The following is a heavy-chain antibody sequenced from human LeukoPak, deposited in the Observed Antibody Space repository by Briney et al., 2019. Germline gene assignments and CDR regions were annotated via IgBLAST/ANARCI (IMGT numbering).Heavy chain of an antibody. CDR1: GFTFSSYW. J-gene: IGHJ4*02. D-gene: IGHD3-22*01. Sequence: GSLRLSCAASGFTFSSYWIHWVRQTPGKGLVWVSRINSDGSSTSYADSVEGRFTISRDNAKNTLYLQMNSLRAEDTAVYYCARDDVYDSSGYYYDYWGQGTLVTVSS. CDR2: INSDGSST. V-gene: IGHV3-74*01. CDR3: ARDDVYDSSGYYYDY.